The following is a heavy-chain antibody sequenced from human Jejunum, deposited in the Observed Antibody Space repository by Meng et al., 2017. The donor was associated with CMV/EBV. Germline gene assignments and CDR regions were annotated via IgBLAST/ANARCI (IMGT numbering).Heavy chain of an antibody. Sequence: VQAGGRVNKPGASVMVSLQASGYTFTTYGIPWVRTAPGQGLEWVGWSRAYNGNTNSAQTLQGRLTMTTDTSTSTAYMELRSLRSDDTAVYYCARASRVLGGFDYWGQGTLVTVSS. V-gene: IGHV1-18*01. CDR3: ARASRVLGGFDY. D-gene: IGHD3-16*01. CDR2: SRAYNGNT. CDR1: GYTFTTYG. J-gene: IGHJ4*02.